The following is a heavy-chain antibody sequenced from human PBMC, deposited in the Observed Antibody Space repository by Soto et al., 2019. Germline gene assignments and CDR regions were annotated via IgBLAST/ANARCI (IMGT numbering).Heavy chain of an antibody. V-gene: IGHV1-58*01. Sequence: QKPLVQSGPEVKKPGTSVMVSCKASGFTFSSSAVQWVRQARGQRLEWIGWIVVGSGDTKYTQKFQERVTISRDMSTSTAYMELSSLRSEDTAVYFCAAYSDGWTGFDYWGQGTLVTVSS. CDR2: IVVGSGDT. CDR3: AAYSDGWTGFDY. J-gene: IGHJ4*02. D-gene: IGHD6-25*01. CDR1: GFTFSSSA.